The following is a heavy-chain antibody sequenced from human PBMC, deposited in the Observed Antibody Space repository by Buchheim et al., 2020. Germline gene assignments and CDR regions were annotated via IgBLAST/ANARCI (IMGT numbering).Heavy chain of an antibody. J-gene: IGHJ4*02. CDR1: GGSMSPYY. CDR2: IYHTGDT. CDR3: ASQLSTWGYFDN. V-gene: IGHV4-59*01. Sequence: QVQLQESGPGLVKPSETLSLTCTVSGGSMSPYYWSWIRQPPGKGLEWVGYIYHTGDTNCRPSPRSRVTIPVDTSKNQFSLKMTSVTAADTAVYYCASQLSTWGYFDNWGQGTL. D-gene: IGHD3-16*01.